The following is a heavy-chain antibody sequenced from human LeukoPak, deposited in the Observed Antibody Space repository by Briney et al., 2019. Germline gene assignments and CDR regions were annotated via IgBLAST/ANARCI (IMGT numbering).Heavy chain of an antibody. CDR2: IYYSGST. CDR3: ARDRGGQLDDAFDI. V-gene: IGHV4-59*01. D-gene: IGHD6-6*01. J-gene: IGHJ3*02. Sequence: SETPSLTCTVSGGSISSYYWGWIRQPPGKGLEWIGYIYYSGSTNYNPSLKSRVTISVDTSKNQFSLKLSSVTAADTAVYYCARDRGGQLDDAFDIWGQGTMVTVSS. CDR1: GGSISSYY.